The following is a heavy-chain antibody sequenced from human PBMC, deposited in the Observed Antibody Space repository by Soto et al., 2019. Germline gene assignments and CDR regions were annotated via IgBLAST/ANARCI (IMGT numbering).Heavy chain of an antibody. D-gene: IGHD3-3*01. V-gene: IGHV4-39*07. Sequence: SETLSLTCTVSCDSNSSSVSYWGWIRQPPGKGLDWIGSIYYSGSTNYNPSLKSRVTISVGTSNNQFYLKLSSVTAADTAVYYCAKSRIKVLRPRWYDPWGQGRLVSVSS. J-gene: IGHJ5*02. CDR2: IYYSGST. CDR1: CDSNSSSVSY. CDR3: AKSRIKVLRPRWYDP.